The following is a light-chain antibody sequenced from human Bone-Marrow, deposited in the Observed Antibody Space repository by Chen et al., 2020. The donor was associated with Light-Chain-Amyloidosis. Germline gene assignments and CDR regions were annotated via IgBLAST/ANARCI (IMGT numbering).Light chain of an antibody. CDR3: QHYDNLPPN. CDR1: HDITTS. V-gene: IGKV1-33*01. J-gene: IGKJ3*01. CDR2: DAS. Sequence: DIQMTQSPSSVSASVGDRFTVTCQASHDITTSLSWFQQKPGQAPKLLISDASTLEPGVPSRFSGSGSGTDFSFSISSLQTEDIATYYCQHYDNLPPNFGPGTRVDLK.